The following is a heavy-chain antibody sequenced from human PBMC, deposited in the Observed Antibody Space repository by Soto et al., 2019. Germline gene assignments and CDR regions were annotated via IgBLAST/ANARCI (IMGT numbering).Heavy chain of an antibody. Sequence: QVQLVESGGGVVQPGRSLRLSCAASGFTFSSYALHWVRQAPGRGLEWVALISFDGNNKYYANSVKGRFTISRDNSKTPLDLQMSSLRAEDTAVYYCGRFSSTSCPLGADFWGQGTMVTVSA. CDR3: GRFSSTSCPLGADF. CDR1: GFTFSSYA. J-gene: IGHJ4*02. CDR2: ISFDGNNK. D-gene: IGHD2-2*01. V-gene: IGHV3-30-3*01.